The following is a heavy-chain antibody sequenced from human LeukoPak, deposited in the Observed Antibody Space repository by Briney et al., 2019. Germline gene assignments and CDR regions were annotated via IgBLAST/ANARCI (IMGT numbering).Heavy chain of an antibody. V-gene: IGHV1-69*05. Sequence: SVKVSCKASGGTFSSYAISWVRQAPGQGLEWMGGIIPIFGTANYAQKFQGRVTITTDESTSTAYMEVGSLRSEDTAVYYCASEGYYDSSALDYWGQGTLVTVSS. J-gene: IGHJ4*02. D-gene: IGHD3-22*01. CDR3: ASEGYYDSSALDY. CDR1: GGTFSSYA. CDR2: IIPIFGTA.